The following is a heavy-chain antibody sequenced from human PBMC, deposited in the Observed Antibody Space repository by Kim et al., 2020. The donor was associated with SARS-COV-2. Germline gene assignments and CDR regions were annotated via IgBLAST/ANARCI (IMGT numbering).Heavy chain of an antibody. CDR3: ASMYSSSWYGGWFDP. D-gene: IGHD6-13*01. CDR1: GGSFSGYY. CDR2: INHSGST. V-gene: IGHV4-34*01. Sequence: SETLSLTCAVYGGSFSGYYWSWIRQPPGKGLEWIGEINHSGSTNYNPSLKSRVTISVDTSKNQLSLKLSSVTAADTAVYYCASMYSSSWYGGWFDPWGQGTLVTVSS. J-gene: IGHJ5*02.